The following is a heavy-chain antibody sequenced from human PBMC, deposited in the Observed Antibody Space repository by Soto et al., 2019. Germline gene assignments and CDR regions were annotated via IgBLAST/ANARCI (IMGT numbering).Heavy chain of an antibody. CDR3: ARRSSGWYGEYYDGMDV. J-gene: IGHJ6*02. V-gene: IGHV5-10-1*01. CDR1: GYSFTSYW. D-gene: IGHD6-19*01. CDR2: IDPSDSYT. Sequence: PGESLKISCKGSGYSFTSYWISWVRQMPGKGLEWMGRIDPSDSYTNYSPSFQGHVTISADKSISTAYLQWSSLKASDTAMYYCARRSSGWYGEYYDGMDVWHQGTTVTDSS.